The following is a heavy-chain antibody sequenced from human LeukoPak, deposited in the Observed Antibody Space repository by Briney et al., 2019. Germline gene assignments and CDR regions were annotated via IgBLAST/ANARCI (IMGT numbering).Heavy chain of an antibody. V-gene: IGHV3-21*01. CDR1: GFTFSSCS. Sequence: GGSLRLSCAASGFTFSSCSMNWVRQAPGKGLEWVSSISSSSSYIYYADSVKGRFTISRDNAKNSLYLQMNSLRAEDTAVYYCARVNVAVAGIDYWGQGTLVTVSS. CDR3: ARVNVAVAGIDY. D-gene: IGHD6-19*01. CDR2: ISSSSSYI. J-gene: IGHJ4*02.